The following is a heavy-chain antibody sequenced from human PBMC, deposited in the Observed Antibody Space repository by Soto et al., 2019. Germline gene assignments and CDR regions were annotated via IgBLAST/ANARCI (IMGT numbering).Heavy chain of an antibody. CDR1: GYTFTSYD. CDR3: ARRYCSGGSCYFDY. D-gene: IGHD2-15*01. V-gene: IGHV1-18*01. CDR2: ISAYNGNT. Sequence: QVQLVQSGAEVKKPGASVKVSCKASGYTFTSYDISWVRQAPGQGLEWMRWISAYNGNTKYAQNLQGRVTMTTDTSTSTAYMELRSLRSDDTVVYYCARRYCSGGSCYFDYWGQGTLVTVSS. J-gene: IGHJ4*02.